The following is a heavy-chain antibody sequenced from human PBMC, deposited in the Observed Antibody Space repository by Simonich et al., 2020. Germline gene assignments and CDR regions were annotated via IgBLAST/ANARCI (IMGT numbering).Heavy chain of an antibody. Sequence: QVQLVQSGAEVKKPGASVKVSCKASGYTFTGYYMHWVRQAPGQGLEGMGWIKPNSDGKNYAQKFQGRVNMTRDTSISTAYMELSRLRSDDTAVYYCARVRFEAFDIWGQGTMVTVSS. CDR2: IKPNSDGK. V-gene: IGHV1-2*02. CDR1: GYTFTGYY. CDR3: ARVRFEAFDI. J-gene: IGHJ3*02.